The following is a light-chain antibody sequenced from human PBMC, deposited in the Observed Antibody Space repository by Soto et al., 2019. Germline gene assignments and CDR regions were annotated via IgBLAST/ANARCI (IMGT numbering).Light chain of an antibody. CDR1: QSISSY. V-gene: IGKV1-39*01. Sequence: IQMTQSPSSLSASVGDRVTITCRASQSISSYLNWYQQKPGKAPNLLIYAASSLQSGGPSRFSGSGSGTDFTLTISSLQPEDFATYYCQQSYSTPPAFGGGTKVEIK. CDR3: QQSYSTPPA. CDR2: AAS. J-gene: IGKJ4*01.